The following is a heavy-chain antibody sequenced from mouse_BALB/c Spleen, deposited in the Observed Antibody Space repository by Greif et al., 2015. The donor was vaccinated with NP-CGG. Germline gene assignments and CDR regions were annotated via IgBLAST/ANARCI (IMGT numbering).Heavy chain of an antibody. CDR1: GFTFSSYG. D-gene: IGHD1-2*01. Sequence: EVQRVESGGDLVKPGGSLKLSCAASGFTFSSYGMSWVRQTPDKRLEWVATISSGGSYTYYPDSVKGRFTISRDNAKNTLYLQMSSLKSEDTAMYYCARHEKFITTAPYYFDYWGQGTTLTVSS. V-gene: IGHV5-6*01. CDR3: ARHEKFITTAPYYFDY. J-gene: IGHJ2*01. CDR2: ISSGGSYT.